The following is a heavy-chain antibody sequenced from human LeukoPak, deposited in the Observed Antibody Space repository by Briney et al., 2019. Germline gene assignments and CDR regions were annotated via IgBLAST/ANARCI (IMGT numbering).Heavy chain of an antibody. Sequence: GGSLRLSCAASGFTFSSYSMNWVRQAPGKGLEWVSSISSSSSYIYYADSVKGRFTISRDNAKNSLYLQMNSLRAEDTAVYYCARDEDSSSSGLIGYWGQGTLVTVSS. V-gene: IGHV3-21*01. CDR2: ISSSSSYI. J-gene: IGHJ4*02. CDR3: ARDEDSSSSGLIGY. CDR1: GFTFSSYS. D-gene: IGHD6-6*01.